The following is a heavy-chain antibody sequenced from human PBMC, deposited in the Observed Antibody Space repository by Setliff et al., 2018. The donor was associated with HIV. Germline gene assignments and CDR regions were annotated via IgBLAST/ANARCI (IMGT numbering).Heavy chain of an antibody. D-gene: IGHD3-10*01. CDR1: EFTFSSYG. V-gene: IGHV3-30*03. CDR2: TSDDGSNK. CDR3: ASDYYASGSYGH. J-gene: IGHJ4*02. Sequence: GGSLRLSCAASEFTFSSYGMHWVRQAPGKGLEWVATTSDDGSNKYYADSVKGRFTISRDNSRNTLYLHMNSLRPGDTAVYYCASDYYASGSYGHWGQGTQVTVSS.